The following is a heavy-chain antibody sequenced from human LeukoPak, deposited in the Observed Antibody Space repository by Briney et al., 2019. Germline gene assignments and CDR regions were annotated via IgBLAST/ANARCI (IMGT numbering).Heavy chain of an antibody. D-gene: IGHD3-3*01. J-gene: IGHJ4*02. CDR3: ARVPGWSPFDS. V-gene: IGHV3-74*01. Sequence: PGGSLRLSCAVSGFTFSSYWMHWVRQAPGKGLVWVSRINTDGSSTSYADSVKGRFTISRDNAKNTLYLQMNSLRAEDTAVYYCARVPGWSPFDSWGQGTLVIVSS. CDR1: GFTFSSYW. CDR2: INTDGSST.